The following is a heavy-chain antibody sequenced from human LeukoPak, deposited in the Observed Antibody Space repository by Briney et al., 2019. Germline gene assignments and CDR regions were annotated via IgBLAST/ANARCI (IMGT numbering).Heavy chain of an antibody. D-gene: IGHD6-19*01. Sequence: GASVKVSCKASDYIFTSYFMHWVRQAPGQGLEWMGIINPSGGSTTYAQKFQGRVTITADKSTSTAYMELSSLRSEDTAVYYCAKDRGIAVTVSFAPFDIWGQGTMVTVSS. CDR3: AKDRGIAVTVSFAPFDI. CDR1: DYIFTSYF. V-gene: IGHV1-46*01. J-gene: IGHJ3*02. CDR2: INPSGGST.